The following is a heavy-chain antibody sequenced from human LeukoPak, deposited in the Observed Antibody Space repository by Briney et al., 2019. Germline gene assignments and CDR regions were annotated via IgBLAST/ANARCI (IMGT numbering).Heavy chain of an antibody. J-gene: IGHJ4*02. CDR1: GFTFSSYA. V-gene: IGHV3-30-3*01. D-gene: IGHD5-24*01. CDR3: ARDGAMGYFDY. Sequence: GGSLRLSCAASGFTFSSYAMHWVRQAPGKGLGWVVVISYDGSNKYYADSVKGRFTISRDNSKNTLYLQMNSLRAEDTAVYYCARDGAMGYFDYWGQGTLVTVSS. CDR2: ISYDGSNK.